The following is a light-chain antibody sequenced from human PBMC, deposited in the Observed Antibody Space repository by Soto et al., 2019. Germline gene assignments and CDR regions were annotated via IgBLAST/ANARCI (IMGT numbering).Light chain of an antibody. Sequence: QSVLTQPPSASGTPGQRVTISCSGSRSNIGSNTVNWYRQVPGTAPKLLIYSNNQRPSGVPDRFSGSKSGTSASLAISGLQSEDEADYYCQTFDSTLTISWVFGGGTKLTVL. CDR2: SNN. V-gene: IGLV1-44*01. CDR1: RSNIGSNT. J-gene: IGLJ3*02. CDR3: QTFDSTLTISWV.